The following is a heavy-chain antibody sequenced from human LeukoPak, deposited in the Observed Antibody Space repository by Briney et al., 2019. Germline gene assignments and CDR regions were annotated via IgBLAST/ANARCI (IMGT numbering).Heavy chain of an antibody. CDR1: GASITSHY. D-gene: IGHD4-17*01. CDR3: ARHLIPYGDSREAFLDY. CDR2: MSYIESS. J-gene: IGHJ4*02. Sequence: SETLSLTCTVSGASITSHYWSWIRQTPGRGLEWIGYMSYIESSMYNPYLKSRVTISLDTSKNQFSLKLSSVTAADTAVYYCARHLIPYGDSREAFLDYWGQGTLVTVSS. V-gene: IGHV4-59*08.